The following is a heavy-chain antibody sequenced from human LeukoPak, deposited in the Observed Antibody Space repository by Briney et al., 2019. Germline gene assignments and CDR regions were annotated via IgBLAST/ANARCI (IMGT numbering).Heavy chain of an antibody. J-gene: IGHJ6*02. D-gene: IGHD5-12*01. CDR1: GYSINNGYY. V-gene: IGHV4-61*01. CDR3: ARGYSGYENYGMDV. CDR2: IYYSGST. Sequence: SETLSLTCSVSGYSINNGYYWGWIRQPPGKGLEWIGYIYYSGSTNYNPSLKSRVTISVDTSKNQFSLKLSSVTAADTAVYYCARGYSGYENYGMDVWGQGTTVTVSS.